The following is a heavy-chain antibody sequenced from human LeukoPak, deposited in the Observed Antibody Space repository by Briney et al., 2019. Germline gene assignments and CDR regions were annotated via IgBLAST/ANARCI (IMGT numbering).Heavy chain of an antibody. CDR3: ARGYAPPYSSGSFYAFDI. CDR2: INPNSGGT. D-gene: IGHD6-19*01. CDR1: GYTFTGYY. J-gene: IGHJ3*02. Sequence: ASVKVSCKASGYTFTGYYMHWVRQAPGQGLEWMGWINPNSGGTNYAQKFQGRVTMTRDTSISTAYMELSRLRSDDTAVYYCARGYAPPYSSGSFYAFDIWGQGTMVTVSS. V-gene: IGHV1-2*02.